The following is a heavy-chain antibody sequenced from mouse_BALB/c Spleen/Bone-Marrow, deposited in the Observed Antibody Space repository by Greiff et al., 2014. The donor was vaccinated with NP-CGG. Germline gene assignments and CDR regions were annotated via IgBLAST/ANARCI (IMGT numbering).Heavy chain of an antibody. V-gene: IGHV1-7*01. CDR2: INPSTGNT. Sequence: VQLQQSGAELAKPGASVKMSCKASGYTFTTYWIHWVKQRPGQGLEWIGYINPSTGNTEYNQKFRDRATLTADKSSSTPYMQLSSLTSEDSAVYYCARGLRDWYFDVWSAGTTVTVSS. CDR1: GYTFTTYW. J-gene: IGHJ1*01. CDR3: ARGLRDWYFDV. D-gene: IGHD2-4*01.